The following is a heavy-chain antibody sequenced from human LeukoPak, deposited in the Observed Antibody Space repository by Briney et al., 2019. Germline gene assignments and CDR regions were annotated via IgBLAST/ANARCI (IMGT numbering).Heavy chain of an antibody. V-gene: IGHV4-34*01. CDR3: ARGLAVVTPRYFDY. J-gene: IGHJ4*02. D-gene: IGHD4-23*01. Sequence: KPSETLSLTCAVYGGSFSGYYWSWVRQPPGKGLGWIGEINRSGSTNYNPSLKSRVTLSVDTSKNQFSLQLTSVTAADTAVYYCARGLAVVTPRYFDYWGQGTLVTVSS. CDR2: INRSGST. CDR1: GGSFSGYY.